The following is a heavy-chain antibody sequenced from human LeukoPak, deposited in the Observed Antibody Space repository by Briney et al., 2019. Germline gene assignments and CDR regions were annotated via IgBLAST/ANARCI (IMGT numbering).Heavy chain of an antibody. V-gene: IGHV3-30*18. J-gene: IGHJ4*02. D-gene: IGHD3-9*01. CDR3: AKDLWTYYDVLTAVVPKYYFDY. CDR1: GFTFSTYG. Sequence: GGSLRLSCAASGFTFSTYGMNWVRQAPGKGLEWVATVSYDGSNEYYADSVKGRFTISRDNSKSTLYLQMNSLRAEDTAVYYCAKDLWTYYDVLTAVVPKYYFDYWGQGTLVIVSS. CDR2: VSYDGSNE.